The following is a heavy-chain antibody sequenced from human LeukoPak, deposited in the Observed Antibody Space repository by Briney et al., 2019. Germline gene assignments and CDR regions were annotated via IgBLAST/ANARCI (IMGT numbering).Heavy chain of an antibody. J-gene: IGHJ3*02. CDR3: ATRGKPAPGIDDSFDI. Sequence: GGSLRLSCVASGFTVSSNYMSWVRQAPGKGLEWVSTIYSGGSIYYADSVRGRCTISRDDSKNTVFLQMNSLRVEDTALYYCATRGKPAPGIDDSFDIWGHGTMVTVSS. D-gene: IGHD2-2*01. V-gene: IGHV3-53*01. CDR1: GFTVSSNY. CDR2: IYSGGSI.